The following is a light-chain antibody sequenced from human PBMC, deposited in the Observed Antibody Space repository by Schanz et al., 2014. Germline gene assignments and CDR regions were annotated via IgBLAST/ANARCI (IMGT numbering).Light chain of an antibody. CDR3: ATWDDSLL. CDR2: NND. Sequence: QSVLTQPPSASGTPGQRVTISCSGSSSNIGSNTVNWYQQLPGTAPKLLIYNNDQRPSGVPDRFSGSKSGTSASLAIGGLRSEDEADYYCATWDDSLLFGGGTKVTVL. J-gene: IGLJ3*02. CDR1: SSNIGSNT. V-gene: IGLV1-44*01.